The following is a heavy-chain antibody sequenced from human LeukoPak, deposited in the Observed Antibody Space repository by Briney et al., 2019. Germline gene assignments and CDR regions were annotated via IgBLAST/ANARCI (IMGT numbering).Heavy chain of an antibody. J-gene: IGHJ4*02. V-gene: IGHV4-4*07. D-gene: IGHD3-22*01. CDR2: IYTSGST. Sequence: SETLSLTCTVSGGSISSYYWSWIRQPAGKGLEWIGRIYTSGSTNYNPSLKSRVTMSVDTSKNQFSLKLSSVTAADTAVYYCARMEYYYDSSGPFDYWGQGTLVTVSS. CDR1: GGSISSYY. CDR3: ARMEYYYDSSGPFDY.